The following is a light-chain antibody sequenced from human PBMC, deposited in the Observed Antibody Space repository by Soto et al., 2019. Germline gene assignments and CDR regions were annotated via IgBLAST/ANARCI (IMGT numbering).Light chain of an antibody. J-gene: IGKJ2*01. CDR1: QSISSN. Sequence: EIVMTQSPATLSMSPGERATLSCRASQSISSNLAWYQQKPGQAPRLLIYGASTRAIGIPDRFSGSGSETEFTLTISSLQSEDFAVYYCQQYNNWPTMYTFGQGTKLEIK. CDR3: QQYNNWPTMYT. CDR2: GAS. V-gene: IGKV3-15*01.